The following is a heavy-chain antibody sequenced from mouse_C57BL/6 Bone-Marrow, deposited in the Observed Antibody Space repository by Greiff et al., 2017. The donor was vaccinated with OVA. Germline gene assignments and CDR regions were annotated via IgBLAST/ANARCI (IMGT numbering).Heavy chain of an antibody. CDR1: GFTFSDFY. D-gene: IGHD1-1*01. V-gene: IGHV7-1*01. Sequence: EVQRVESGGGLVQSGRSLRLSCATSGFTFSDFYMEWVRQAPGKGLEWIAASRNKANDYTTEYSASVKGRFIVSRDTSQSILYLQMNALRAEDTAIYYCARDADYGSSYGFAYWGQGTLVTVSA. CDR2: SRNKANDYTT. J-gene: IGHJ3*01. CDR3: ARDADYGSSYGFAY.